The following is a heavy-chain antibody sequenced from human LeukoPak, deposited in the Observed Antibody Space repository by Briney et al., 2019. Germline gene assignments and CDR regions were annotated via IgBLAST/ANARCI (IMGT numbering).Heavy chain of an antibody. CDR1: GGSISSYY. V-gene: IGHV4-4*08. J-gene: IGHJ3*02. Sequence: PSETLSLTCTVSGGSISSYYWSWIRQPPGKGLEWIGYIYTSGSANYNPSLKSRVTMSVDTSKNQFSLKLSSVTAADTAVYYCARDCGPNSFDIWGQGTMVTVSS. CDR3: ARDCGPNSFDI. CDR2: IYTSGSA.